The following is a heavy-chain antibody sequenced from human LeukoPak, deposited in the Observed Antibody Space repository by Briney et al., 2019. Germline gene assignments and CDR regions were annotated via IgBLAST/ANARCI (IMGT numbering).Heavy chain of an antibody. V-gene: IGHV4-31*02. D-gene: IGHD3-10*01. CDR3: ARSAPWFGEPIYYFDY. Sequence: AQSLSLTCTVSGVSISSGGYHWVRIRPHPGKGWVCIVYSYSSGSTYYNPSLKSRVTISIDASNNQFSLKLNSVTAADTAVYYCARSAPWFGEPIYYFDYWGQGTLVTVSS. CDR2: SYSSGST. CDR1: GVSISSGGYH. J-gene: IGHJ4*02.